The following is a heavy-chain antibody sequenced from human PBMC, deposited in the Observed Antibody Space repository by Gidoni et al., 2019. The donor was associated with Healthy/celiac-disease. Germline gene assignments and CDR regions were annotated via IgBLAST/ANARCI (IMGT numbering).Heavy chain of an antibody. V-gene: IGHV1-46*03. J-gene: IGHJ4*02. D-gene: IGHD6-19*01. CDR2: INPSGGST. CDR1: GYTFTSYY. Sequence: QVQLVQSGAAVQKPGASVTVSCKASGYTFTSYYMHWVRQAPGQGLEWMGIINPSGGSTSYAQKFQGRGTMTRDTSTSTVYMELSSLRSEDTAVYYWARNGIAVAGTGKCFDYWGQGTLVTVSS. CDR3: ARNGIAVAGTGKCFDY.